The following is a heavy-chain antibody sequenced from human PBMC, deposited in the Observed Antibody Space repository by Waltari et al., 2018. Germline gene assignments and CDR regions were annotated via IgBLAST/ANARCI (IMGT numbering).Heavy chain of an antibody. J-gene: IGHJ5*02. CDR3: AKIVAAAGMGWFDP. V-gene: IGHV3-23*03. D-gene: IGHD6-13*01. CDR1: GVTLSSNA. Sequence: EVQVLEAGGGLVQPGGSLRLSCAAVGVTLSSNAMSWVRTAPGKGLEWVSVIYSGGSTYYADSVKGRFTISRDNSKNTLYLQMNSLRAEDTAVYYCAKIVAAAGMGWFDPWGQGTLVTVSS. CDR2: IYSGGST.